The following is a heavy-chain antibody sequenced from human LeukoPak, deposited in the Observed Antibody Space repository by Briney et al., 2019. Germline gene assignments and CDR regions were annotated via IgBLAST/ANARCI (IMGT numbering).Heavy chain of an antibody. D-gene: IGHD5-12*01. CDR3: ARMIIVAGYFDY. Sequence: SGPALVKPTQTLTLTCTFSGFSLSTSGMRVSWIRQPPGKALEWLARIDWDDDKFYSTSLKTRLTISKDTSKNQVALTMTNMDPVDTATYYCARMIIVAGYFDYWGQGTLVTVSS. CDR1: GFSLSTSGMR. CDR2: IDWDDDK. V-gene: IGHV2-70*04. J-gene: IGHJ4*02.